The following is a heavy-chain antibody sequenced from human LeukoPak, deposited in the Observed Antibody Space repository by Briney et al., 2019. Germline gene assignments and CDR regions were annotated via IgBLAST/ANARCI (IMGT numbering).Heavy chain of an antibody. CDR2: ISGSGGST. CDR1: GFTFSSYG. CDR3: AKDAGTTRSFYYFDS. V-gene: IGHV3-23*01. D-gene: IGHD1-1*01. J-gene: IGHJ4*02. Sequence: QPWGTLRLSCAASGFTFSSYGMSWVRQAPGKGLEWVSAISGSGGSTYYADSVKGRFTISRDNSKNTLYLQMNRLRAADTAVYYCAKDAGTTRSFYYFDSWGQGTLVTVSS.